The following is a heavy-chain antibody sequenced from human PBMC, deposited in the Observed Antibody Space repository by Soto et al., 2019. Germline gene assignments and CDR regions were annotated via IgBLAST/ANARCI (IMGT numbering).Heavy chain of an antibody. CDR2: IKEDGSEL. CDR3: AATERWADSNF. V-gene: IGHV3-7*01. CDR1: GFTFSRYC. Sequence: EVQLVGSGGGLVQPGGSLRLSCVASGFTFSRYCMNWVRQAPGKGLEWVANIKEDGSELNYVDSLKGGFTISRDNAKEAVYLQMTSLRAEDTGVYFCAATERWADSNFGGQEIPVAGSS. D-gene: IGHD1-26*01. J-gene: IGHJ4*02.